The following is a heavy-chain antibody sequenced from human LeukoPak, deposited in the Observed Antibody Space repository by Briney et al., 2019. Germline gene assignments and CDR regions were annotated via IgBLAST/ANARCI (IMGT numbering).Heavy chain of an antibody. V-gene: IGHV3-7*02. CDR3: ARAFDYGDYESIDWYFDL. CDR1: GFTFSNYW. D-gene: IGHD4-17*01. Sequence: PGGSLRLSCAASGFTFSNYWMSWVRQAPGKGLEWVANIRQDGNDIKYVDSVKGRFTISRDNAKNSLYMQMNSLRAEDTAVYYCARAFDYGDYESIDWYFDLWGRGTLVTVSS. CDR2: IRQDGNDI. J-gene: IGHJ2*01.